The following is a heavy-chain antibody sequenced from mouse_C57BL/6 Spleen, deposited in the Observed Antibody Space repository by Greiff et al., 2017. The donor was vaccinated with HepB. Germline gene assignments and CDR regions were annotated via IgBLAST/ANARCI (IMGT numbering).Heavy chain of an antibody. D-gene: IGHD4-1*01. V-gene: IGHV1-69*01. J-gene: IGHJ2*01. CDR1: GYTFTSYW. Sequence: VQLQQPGAELVMPGASVKLSCKASGYTFTSYWMHWVKQRPGQGLEWIGEIDPSDSYTNYNQKFKGKSTLTVDKSSSTAYMQLSSLTSEDSAVYYCARSELVSFYYWGQGTTLTVAS. CDR2: IDPSDSYT. CDR3: ARSELVSFYY.